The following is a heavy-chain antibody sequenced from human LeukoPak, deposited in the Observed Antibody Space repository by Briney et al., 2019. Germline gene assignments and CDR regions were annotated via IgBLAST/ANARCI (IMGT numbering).Heavy chain of an antibody. CDR1: GGSFSGYY. D-gene: IGHD3-9*01. V-gene: IGHV4-34*01. J-gene: IGHJ4*02. CDR3: ASRTKLRYFDWLLPTGDY. CDR2: INHSGST. Sequence: SETLSLTCAVYGGSFSGYYWSWIRQPPGKGLEWIGEINHSGSTNYNPSLKSRVTISVDTSKNQFSLKLSSVTAADTAVYYRASRTKLRYFDWLLPTGDYWGQGTLVTVSS.